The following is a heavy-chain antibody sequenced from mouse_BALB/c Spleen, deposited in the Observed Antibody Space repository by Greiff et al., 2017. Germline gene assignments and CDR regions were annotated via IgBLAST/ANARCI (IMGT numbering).Heavy chain of an antibody. V-gene: IGHV5-6*01. CDR3: ARHVNWDYFDY. Sequence: EVKLQESGGDLVKPGGSLKLSCAASGFTFSSYGMSWVRQTPDKRLEWVATISSGGSYTYYPDSVKGRFTISRDNAKNTLYLQMSSLKSEDTAMYYCARHVNWDYFDYWGQGTTLTVSS. D-gene: IGHD4-1*02. CDR2: ISSGGSYT. CDR1: GFTFSSYG. J-gene: IGHJ2*01.